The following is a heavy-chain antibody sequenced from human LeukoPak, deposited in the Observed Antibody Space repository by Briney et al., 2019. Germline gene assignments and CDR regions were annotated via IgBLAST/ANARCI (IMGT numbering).Heavy chain of an antibody. V-gene: IGHV4-34*01. D-gene: IGHD2-15*01. CDR1: GGTFSGYY. Sequence: PSETLSLTCGVYGGTFSGYYWSWIRQPPGKGLEWIGEINDSGSTNYNPSLKSRVTISVDTSQNQFSLKLSSVTASDTAVYYCARYLQGGRRAFDMWGQGTMVTVSS. CDR3: ARYLQGGRRAFDM. J-gene: IGHJ3*02. CDR2: INDSGST.